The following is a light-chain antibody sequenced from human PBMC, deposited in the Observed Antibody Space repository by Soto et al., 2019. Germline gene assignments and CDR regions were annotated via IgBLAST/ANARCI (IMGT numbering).Light chain of an antibody. J-gene: IGLJ1*01. CDR3: SSYVGTNSYV. CDR1: SSDVGGYNY. V-gene: IGLV2-8*01. CDR2: DVY. Sequence: QSALTQPPSASGSPGQSVTISCTGTSSDVGGYNYVSWYQHHPGKAPKLIIYDVYKRPSGVPDRFSGSKSGNTAALTVSGLQAEDEADYYCSSYVGTNSYVFGTGTKVTVL.